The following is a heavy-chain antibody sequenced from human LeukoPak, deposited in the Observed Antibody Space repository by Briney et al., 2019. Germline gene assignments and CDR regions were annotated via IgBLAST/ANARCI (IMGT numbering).Heavy chain of an antibody. D-gene: IGHD3-22*01. Sequence: ASVTVSCKASAYTFTDYYVHWVRQAPGQGLEWMGWINPNSGDTLYAQKFQGRVTMTRDTSISTAYMELSRLRSDDTAVFYCARDPTHYYDSSGYQDSFDYWGQGTLVTVSS. V-gene: IGHV1-2*02. CDR1: AYTFTDYY. J-gene: IGHJ4*02. CDR3: ARDPTHYYDSSGYQDSFDY. CDR2: INPNSGDT.